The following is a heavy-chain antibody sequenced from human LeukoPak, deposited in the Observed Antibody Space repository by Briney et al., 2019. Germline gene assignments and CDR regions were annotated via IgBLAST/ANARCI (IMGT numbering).Heavy chain of an antibody. Sequence: PSETLSLTCAVSGGSLTNYYSSWIRHPPGKGLEWIGYTFDSGSSSYNPSVRGRVSISIDTSKNQFYLNLSSVTAADTAVYYCARGWASSWYYFDFWGQGTLVTVSS. V-gene: IGHV4-59*01. D-gene: IGHD2-2*01. J-gene: IGHJ4*02. CDR1: GGSLTNYY. CDR2: TFDSGSS. CDR3: ARGWASSWYYFDF.